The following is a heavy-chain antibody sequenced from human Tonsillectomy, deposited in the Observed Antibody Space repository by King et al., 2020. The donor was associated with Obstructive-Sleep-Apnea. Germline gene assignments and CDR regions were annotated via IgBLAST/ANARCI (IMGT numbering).Heavy chain of an antibody. J-gene: IGHJ4*02. CDR1: GFTFSSYG. CDR3: AKASGPDFDY. V-gene: IGHV3-30*02. Sequence: VQLVESGGGVVQPGRSLRLSCAASGFTFSSYGMHWVRQAPGKGLEWVAFIRYDGSNKNYADSVKGRFSISRGNSKNTLYLQMSSLRAEDTAVYYCAKASGPDFDYWGQGTPVTVSS. CDR2: IRYDGSNK.